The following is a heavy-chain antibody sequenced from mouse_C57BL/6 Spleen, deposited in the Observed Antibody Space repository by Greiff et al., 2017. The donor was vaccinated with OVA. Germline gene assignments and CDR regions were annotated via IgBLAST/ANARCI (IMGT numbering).Heavy chain of an antibody. Sequence: EVQLQQSGPVLVKPGASVKMSCKASGYTFTDYYMNWVKQSHGKSLEWIGVINPYNGGTSYNQKFKGKATLTVDKSSSTAYMELNSLTSEDSAVYYCARRLYDGYYVFAYWGQGTLVTVSA. D-gene: IGHD2-3*01. CDR1: GYTFTDYY. V-gene: IGHV1-19*01. CDR3: ARRLYDGYYVFAY. J-gene: IGHJ3*01. CDR2: INPYNGGT.